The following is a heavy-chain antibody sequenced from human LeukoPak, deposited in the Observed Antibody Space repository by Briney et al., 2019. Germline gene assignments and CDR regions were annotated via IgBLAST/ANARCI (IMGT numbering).Heavy chain of an antibody. V-gene: IGHV3-23*01. CDR2: ISGSGGST. CDR1: GFTFSSYG. CDR3: AKADYSGSYYTALTYYYYMDV. D-gene: IGHD1-26*01. Sequence: GGSLRLSCAASGFTFSSYGMSWVRQAPGKGLEWVSAISGSGGSTYYADSVKGRFTISRDNSKNTLYLQMNSLRAEDTAVYYCAKADYSGSYYTALTYYYYMDVWGKGTTVTISS. J-gene: IGHJ6*03.